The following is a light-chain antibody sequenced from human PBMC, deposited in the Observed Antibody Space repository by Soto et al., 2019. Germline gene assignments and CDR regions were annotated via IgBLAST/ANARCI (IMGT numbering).Light chain of an antibody. V-gene: IGLV2-14*01. CDR1: SSDVGGYNY. CDR3: SSYTSSNTWV. CDR2: EVS. Sequence: QSVLTQPASVSGSPGQSITISCTGTSSDVGGYNYVSWYQQHPGKVPRLMIYEVSNRPSGLSNRFSGSKSDNTPSLTISGLQAEDEADYYCSSYTSSNTWVFGGGTQLTVL. J-gene: IGLJ3*02.